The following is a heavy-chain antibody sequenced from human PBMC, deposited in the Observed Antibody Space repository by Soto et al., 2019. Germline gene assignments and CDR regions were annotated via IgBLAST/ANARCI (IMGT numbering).Heavy chain of an antibody. D-gene: IGHD3-10*01. V-gene: IGHV3-23*01. CDR2: ISGSGGST. CDR3: AKPLYYGSGSYYRWPDY. Sequence: EVQLLESGGGLVQPGGSLRLSCAASGFTFSSYAMSWVRQAPGKGLEWVSAISGSGGSTYYADSVKGRFTISRDNSKNTLYLQMNSLRAEDTAVYYCAKPLYYGSGSYYRWPDYWGQGTLVTVSS. CDR1: GFTFSSYA. J-gene: IGHJ4*02.